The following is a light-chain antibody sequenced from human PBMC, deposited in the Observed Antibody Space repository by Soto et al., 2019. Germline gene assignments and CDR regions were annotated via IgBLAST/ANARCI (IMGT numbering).Light chain of an antibody. J-gene: IGLJ1*01. CDR3: CSRAGNNIPFV. V-gene: IGLV2-23*02. CDR2: EVS. CDR1: SSDVGNYKL. Sequence: QSALTQPASVSGSPGESITISCTGTSSDVGNYKLVSWYQQHPGKAPKVMIYEVSKRPSGVSNRFSGSKSGNTASLTISGLQAEDEADYYCCSRAGNNIPFVFGNGTKVTVL.